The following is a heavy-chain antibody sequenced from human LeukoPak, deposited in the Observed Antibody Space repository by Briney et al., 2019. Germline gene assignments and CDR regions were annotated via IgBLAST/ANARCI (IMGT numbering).Heavy chain of an antibody. CDR3: AREGLRGYDFWSGYPGGYYFDY. J-gene: IGHJ4*02. V-gene: IGHV4-61*02. Sequence: SETLSLTCTVSGGSISSGSYNSSWIRQPAGKGLEWIGRIYTSGSTNYNPSLKSRVTISVDTSKNQFSLKLSSVTAADTAVYYCAREGLRGYDFWSGYPGGYYFDYWGQGTLVTVSS. CDR2: IYTSGST. D-gene: IGHD3-3*01. CDR1: GGSISSGSYN.